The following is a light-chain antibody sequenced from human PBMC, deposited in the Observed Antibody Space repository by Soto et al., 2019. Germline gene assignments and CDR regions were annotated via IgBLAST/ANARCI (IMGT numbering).Light chain of an antibody. Sequence: DIQMTQSPSSLSASVGDRVTITCRASQGIKSNLGWYQQRPEKAPKRLIHAPSSVQSGVPSRFSGSGSGADFTLTISSLQTEDVVIDYCLPYSCFPWTLGHGTKVEI. CDR1: QGIKSN. V-gene: IGKV1-17*01. CDR3: LPYSCFPWT. CDR2: APS. J-gene: IGKJ1*01.